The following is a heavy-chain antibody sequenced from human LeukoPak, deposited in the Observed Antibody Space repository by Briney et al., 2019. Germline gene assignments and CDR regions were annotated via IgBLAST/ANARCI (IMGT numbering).Heavy chain of an antibody. CDR1: GFTFSSYS. CDR3: ARVRYCSGGSCYGSDY. V-gene: IGHV3-21*01. Sequence: PGGSLRLSCAASGFTFSSYSMNWVRQAPGKGLEWVSSISSSSSYIYYADSVKGRFTISRDNAKNSLYLQMNSLRAEDTAVYYCARVRYCSGGSCYGSDYWGQGTLVTVSS. J-gene: IGHJ4*02. CDR2: ISSSSSYI. D-gene: IGHD2-15*01.